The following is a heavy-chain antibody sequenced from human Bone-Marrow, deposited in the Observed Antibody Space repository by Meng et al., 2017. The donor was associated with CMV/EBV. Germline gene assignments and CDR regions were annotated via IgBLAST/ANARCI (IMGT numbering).Heavy chain of an antibody. CDR2: IYYSGST. Sequence: SETLSLTCTVSGGSISSYYWSWIRQLPGKGLDWIGYIYYSGSTNYNPSLKSRVTISVDTSKNQSSLKMSSVTAADTAVYYCARVSRDDFWSGYRYYFDYWGQETLVTVSS. V-gene: IGHV4-59*01. D-gene: IGHD3-3*01. CDR1: GGSISSYY. CDR3: ARVSRDDFWSGYRYYFDY. J-gene: IGHJ4*02.